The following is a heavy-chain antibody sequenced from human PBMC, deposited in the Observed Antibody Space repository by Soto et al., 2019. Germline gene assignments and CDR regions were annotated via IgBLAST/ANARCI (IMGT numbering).Heavy chain of an antibody. CDR1: GISISTYW. CDR2: INQDGTKK. J-gene: IGHJ4*02. D-gene: IGHD6-13*01. V-gene: IGHV3-7*05. Sequence: EVQLVESGGGLVQPGGSLRLSCAASGISISTYWMNWVRQAPGKGLEWVANINQDGTKKYYVDSVKGRFTISRDNAQNSVYLQMNSLRAEDTAVYYCTTAIAAAGSYWGQGRLVTVSS. CDR3: TTAIAAAGSY.